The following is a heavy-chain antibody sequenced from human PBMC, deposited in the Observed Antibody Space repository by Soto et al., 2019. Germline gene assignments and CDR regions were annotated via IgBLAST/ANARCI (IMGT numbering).Heavy chain of an antibody. CDR2: ISYDGSNK. V-gene: IGHV3-30*18. D-gene: IGHD3-10*01. CDR3: AKDQLRGVRGVITYYYGMDV. CDR1: EFTFSSYG. J-gene: IGHJ6*02. Sequence: QVQLVESGGGVVQPGRSLRLSCAASEFTFSSYGMHWVRQAPGKGLEWVAVISYDGSNKDYADSVKGRFTISRDNSKNTLYLQMNSLRAEDTAVYYCAKDQLRGVRGVITYYYGMDVWGQGTTVTVSS.